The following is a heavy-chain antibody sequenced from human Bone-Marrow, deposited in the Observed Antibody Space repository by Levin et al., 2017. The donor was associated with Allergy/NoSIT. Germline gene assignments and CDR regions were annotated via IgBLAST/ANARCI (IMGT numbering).Heavy chain of an antibody. Sequence: GGSLRLSCAASGFTFNSYAMHWVRQAPGKGLEWVAVISFDGVKKDYADSVKGRFTISRDKSNNTLYLQMNSLRPENTAMYYCAKDLSGSYYYYGMDVWGQGTTVTVSS. D-gene: IGHD1-26*01. CDR2: ISFDGVKK. V-gene: IGHV3-30*18. CDR1: GFTFNSYA. J-gene: IGHJ6*02. CDR3: AKDLSGSYYYYGMDV.